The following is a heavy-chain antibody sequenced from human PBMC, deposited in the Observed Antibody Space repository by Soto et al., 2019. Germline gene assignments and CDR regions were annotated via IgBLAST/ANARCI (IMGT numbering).Heavy chain of an antibody. CDR2: INAGTGDT. Sequence: QVHLVQSGAEVKKPGASVKVSCKASGYTFTSYAIHWVRQAPGQRLEWMGWINAGTGDTKYSQKFQGRVTITRDTSAPTAYMELSSLRSEDTAVYYCARPLGYCNSIHCWHAFDIWGQGTMVTVSS. J-gene: IGHJ3*02. D-gene: IGHD2-2*03. V-gene: IGHV1-3*01. CDR1: GYTFTSYA. CDR3: ARPLGYCNSIHCWHAFDI.